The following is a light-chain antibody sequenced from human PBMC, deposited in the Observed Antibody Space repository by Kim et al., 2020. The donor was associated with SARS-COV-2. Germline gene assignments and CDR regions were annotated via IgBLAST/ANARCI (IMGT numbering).Light chain of an antibody. CDR3: AAWDDSLNGPV. CDR2: SHN. Sequence: QSVLTQPPSASGTPGQRVIISCSGGSSNIGSETVNWYQQLPGTAPKLLIYSHNQRPSGVPDRFSGSKSGTSASLAISGLQSEDEADYYCAAWDDSLNGPVFGGGTQLTVL. CDR1: SSNIGSET. V-gene: IGLV1-44*01. J-gene: IGLJ3*02.